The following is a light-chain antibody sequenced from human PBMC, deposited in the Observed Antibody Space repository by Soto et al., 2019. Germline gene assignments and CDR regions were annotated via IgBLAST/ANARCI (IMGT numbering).Light chain of an antibody. CDR1: QTVSGNY. CDR3: QQYGSSPPNT. CDR2: GSS. J-gene: IGKJ2*01. Sequence: EIVLTQSPGTLSLSPGERATLSCRASQTVSGNYLAWYQQKPRQSPRLLIYGSSDRATGIPDRFSGSGSGTDFTLTITRVEPEDFAVYYCQQYGSSPPNTFGQGTKLEIK. V-gene: IGKV3-20*01.